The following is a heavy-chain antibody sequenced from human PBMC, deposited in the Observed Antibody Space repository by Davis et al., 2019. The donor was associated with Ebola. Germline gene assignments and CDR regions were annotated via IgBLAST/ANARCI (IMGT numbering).Heavy chain of an antibody. CDR3: ARYSSGWDQVDY. J-gene: IGHJ4*02. V-gene: IGHV4-59*01. D-gene: IGHD6-19*01. CDR2: IYYSGST. CDR1: GGSINNYY. Sequence: GSLRLSCTVSGGSINNYYWSWIRQPPGKGLEWIGYIYYSGSTNYNPSLKSRVTISVDTSKNQFSLKLSSVTAADTAVYYCARYSSGWDQVDYWGQGTLVTVSS.